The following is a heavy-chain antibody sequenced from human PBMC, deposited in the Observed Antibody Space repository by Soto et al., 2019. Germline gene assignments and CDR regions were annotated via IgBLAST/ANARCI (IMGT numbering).Heavy chain of an antibody. J-gene: IGHJ5*02. CDR1: GASITTYY. D-gene: IGHD6-25*01. V-gene: IGHV4-59*01. Sequence: KPSETLSLTCDVSGASITTYYWSWIRQAPGKGLEWIGNVYDTGSTDYNSSLRSRVTISVDTSKNQVFFKVNSVIAADTAVYYSARRIFGSGCSLDPWGQGALVTVSS. CDR2: VYDTGST. CDR3: ARRIFGSGCSLDP.